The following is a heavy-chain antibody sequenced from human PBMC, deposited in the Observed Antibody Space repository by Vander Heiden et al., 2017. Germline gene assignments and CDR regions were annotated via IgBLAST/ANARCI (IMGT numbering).Heavy chain of an antibody. CDR2: MNPNSGNT. D-gene: IGHD3-3*01. J-gene: IGHJ6*02. Sequence: QVQLVQSGAEVKKPGASVKVSCKASGYPFTSYDINWVRQATGQGLEWMGWMNPNSGNTGYAQKVQGRVTMTRNTSRSTAYMELSRMRSEDTAVYYCASSTIFRIYGMDVWGQGTTVTVSS. CDR3: ASSTIFRIYGMDV. CDR1: GYPFTSYD. V-gene: IGHV1-8*01.